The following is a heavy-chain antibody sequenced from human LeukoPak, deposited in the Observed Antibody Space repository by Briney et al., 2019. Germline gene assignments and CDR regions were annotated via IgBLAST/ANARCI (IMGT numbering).Heavy chain of an antibody. CDR1: GGSISSGDYY. D-gene: IGHD2-2*01. Sequence: SETLSLTCTVSGGSISSGDYYWSWIRQPPGKGLEWIGYIYCSGSTYYNSSLKSRVTISVDTSKNQFSLKLSSVTAADTAVYYCARGAFDCSSTSCYLYYYYMDVWGKGTTVTVSS. CDR2: IYCSGST. J-gene: IGHJ6*03. V-gene: IGHV4-30-4*08. CDR3: ARGAFDCSSTSCYLYYYYMDV.